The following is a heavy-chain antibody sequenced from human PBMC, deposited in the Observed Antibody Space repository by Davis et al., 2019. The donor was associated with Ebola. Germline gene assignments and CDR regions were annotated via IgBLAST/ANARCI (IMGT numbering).Heavy chain of an antibody. CDR2: IIPILGIA. J-gene: IGHJ6*02. CDR1: GGTFSSYA. CDR3: ARESIVVVVAAGGYYYYGMDV. V-gene: IGHV1-69*04. D-gene: IGHD2-15*01. Sequence: AASVKVSCKASGGTFSSYAISWVRQAPGQGLEWMGRIIPILGIANYAQKFQGRVTITADKSTSTAYMELSSLRSEDTAVYYCARESIVVVVAAGGYYYYGMDVWGQGTTVTVSS.